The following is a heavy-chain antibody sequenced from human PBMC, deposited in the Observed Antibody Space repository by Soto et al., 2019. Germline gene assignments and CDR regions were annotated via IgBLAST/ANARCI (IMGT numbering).Heavy chain of an antibody. Sequence: SETLSLTCAVYGGSFSGYYWSWIRQPPGKGLEWIGEINHSGSTNYNPSLKSRVTISVDTSKNQFSLKLSSVTAADTAVYYCARRHYYYGMDVWGQGNTVT. CDR3: ARRHYYYGMDV. V-gene: IGHV4-34*01. CDR2: INHSGST. D-gene: IGHD3-10*01. CDR1: GGSFSGYY. J-gene: IGHJ6*02.